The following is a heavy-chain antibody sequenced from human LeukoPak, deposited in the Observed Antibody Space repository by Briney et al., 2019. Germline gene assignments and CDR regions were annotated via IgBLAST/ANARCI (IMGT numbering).Heavy chain of an antibody. CDR2: ISSSSSYI. Sequence: PGGSLRLSCAASGFTFSSYSMNWVRQAPGKGLEWVSSISSSSSYIYYADSVKGRFTISRDNAKNSLYLQMNSLRAEDTAVYYCARVGVDSGLYYYMDVWGKGTTVTVSS. CDR3: ARVGVDSGLYYYMDV. J-gene: IGHJ6*03. D-gene: IGHD1-26*01. V-gene: IGHV3-21*01. CDR1: GFTFSSYS.